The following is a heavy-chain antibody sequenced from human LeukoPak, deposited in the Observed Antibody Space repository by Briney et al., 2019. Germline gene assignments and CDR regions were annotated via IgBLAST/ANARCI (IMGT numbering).Heavy chain of an antibody. D-gene: IGHD3-10*01. V-gene: IGHV3-30*03. CDR1: GFTFSVAW. J-gene: IGHJ4*02. CDR2: ISYDGSTK. Sequence: PGGSLRLSCAASGFTFSVAWMTWVRQAPGKGLEWVAVISYDGSTKYYADSVKGRFTISRDNSKNILYLQMNSLRPEDTAVYYCTREAPPTYYGSGSYPDSWGQGTLVTVSS. CDR3: TREAPPTYYGSGSYPDS.